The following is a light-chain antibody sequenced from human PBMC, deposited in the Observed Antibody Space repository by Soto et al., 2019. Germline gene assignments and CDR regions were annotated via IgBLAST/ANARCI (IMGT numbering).Light chain of an antibody. J-gene: IGKJ3*01. CDR1: QSISNN. Sequence: DIVMTQSPATLSVSPGERATLSCRASQSISNNLAWYQQRPGQPPRLLIYDAFNRSTGIPDRFSGSGSGTKFTLTINSLQSADVSVYYCLQYNKWHPFTFGPGTNVEIK. CDR2: DAF. V-gene: IGKV3D-15*01. CDR3: LQYNKWHPFT.